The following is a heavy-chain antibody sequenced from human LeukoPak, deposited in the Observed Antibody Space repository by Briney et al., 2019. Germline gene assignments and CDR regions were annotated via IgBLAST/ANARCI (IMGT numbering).Heavy chain of an antibody. Sequence: SETLPLTCTVSGGSISSSSYYWGWIRQPPGKGLEWIGSIYYSGSTYYNPSLKSRVTISVDTSKNQFSLKLSSVTAADTAVYYCARLNWDLGFDYRGQGTLVTVSS. V-gene: IGHV4-39*01. CDR2: IYYSGST. J-gene: IGHJ4*02. D-gene: IGHD7-27*01. CDR3: ARLNWDLGFDY. CDR1: GGSISSSSYY.